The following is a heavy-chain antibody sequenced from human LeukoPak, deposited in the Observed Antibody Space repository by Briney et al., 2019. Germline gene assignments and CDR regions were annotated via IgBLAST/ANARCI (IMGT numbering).Heavy chain of an antibody. CDR1: GGTISSSNW. Sequence: PSETLSFTCAVSGGTISSSNWWSWVRQPPGKGLEWIGAIYHSGSTNYNPSLKSRVTMSVDKCKNQFSLRLLSVTAADTDYYDWARGAYSGGDCYSGFDYWGQGTLVTVSS. D-gene: IGHD2-21*02. CDR2: IYHSGST. V-gene: IGHV4-4*02. J-gene: IGHJ4*02. CDR3: ARGAYSGGDCYSGFDY.